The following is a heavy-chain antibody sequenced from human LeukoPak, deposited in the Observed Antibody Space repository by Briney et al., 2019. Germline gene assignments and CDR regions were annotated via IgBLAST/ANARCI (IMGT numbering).Heavy chain of an antibody. CDR3: ARDPGARYSSGWYCLDY. CDR1: GFTVSSNY. Sequence: GSLRLSCAASGFTVSSNYVSWVRQAPGKGLEWVSVIYSGGSTYYADSVKGRFTISRDNSKNTLYLQMNSLRAEDTAVYYCARDPGARYSSGWYCLDYWGQGTLVTVSS. D-gene: IGHD6-19*01. J-gene: IGHJ4*02. V-gene: IGHV3-66*01. CDR2: IYSGGST.